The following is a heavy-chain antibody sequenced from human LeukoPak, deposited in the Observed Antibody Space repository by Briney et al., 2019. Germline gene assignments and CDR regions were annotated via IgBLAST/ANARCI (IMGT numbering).Heavy chain of an antibody. D-gene: IGHD1-7*01. CDR1: GFTFSSYS. V-gene: IGHV3-21*01. CDR3: ARAQPRGNYVFAYYYYGMDV. Sequence: GGSLRLSCAASGFTFSSYSMNWVRQAPGKGLEWVSSISSSSSYIYYADSVKGRFTISRDNAKNSLYLQMNSLRAEDTAVYYCARAQPRGNYVFAYYYYGMDVWGQGTTDTVSS. CDR2: ISSSSSYI. J-gene: IGHJ6*02.